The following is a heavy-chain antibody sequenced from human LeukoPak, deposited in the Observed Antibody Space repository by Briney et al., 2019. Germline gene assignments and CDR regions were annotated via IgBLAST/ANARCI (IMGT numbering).Heavy chain of an antibody. D-gene: IGHD3-22*01. CDR2: IIPIFGTA. Sequence: ASVKVSCKASGGTFSSYAISWVRQAPGQGLEWMGGIIPIFGTANYAQKFQGRVTITTDESTSTAYMELSSLRSEDTAVNYCAKENPHYDSSGYFYLWGQGTLVTVSS. CDR3: AKENPHYDSSGYFYL. V-gene: IGHV1-69*05. J-gene: IGHJ5*02. CDR1: GGTFSSYA.